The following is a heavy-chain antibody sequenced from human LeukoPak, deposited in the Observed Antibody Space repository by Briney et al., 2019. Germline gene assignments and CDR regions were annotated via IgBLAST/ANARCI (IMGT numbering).Heavy chain of an antibody. CDR1: GGSISSGGYS. CDR3: ARGRGGYHY. J-gene: IGHJ4*02. V-gene: IGHV4-30-4*07. CDR2: IYYSGST. D-gene: IGHD3-16*02. Sequence: SETLSLTCAVSGGSISSGGYSWSWIRQPPGKGLEWIGYIYYSGSTYYNPSLKSRVTISVDTSKNQFSLKLSSVTAADTAVYYCARGRGGYHYWGQGTLVTVSS.